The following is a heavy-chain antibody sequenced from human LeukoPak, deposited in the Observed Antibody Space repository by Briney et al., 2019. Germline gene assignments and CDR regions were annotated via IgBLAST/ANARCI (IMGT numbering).Heavy chain of an antibody. D-gene: IGHD6-13*01. CDR3: ARGRSSSGY. CDR1: GFTFSSYL. Sequence: PGGSLRLSCAASGFTFSSYLMSWVRQAPGKGLEWVANIKQDGSEKYYVDSVKGRFTISRDNAKNSLYLQMNSRRAEDTAVYYCARGRSSSGYWGQGTLVTVSS. J-gene: IGHJ4*02. V-gene: IGHV3-7*01. CDR2: IKQDGSEK.